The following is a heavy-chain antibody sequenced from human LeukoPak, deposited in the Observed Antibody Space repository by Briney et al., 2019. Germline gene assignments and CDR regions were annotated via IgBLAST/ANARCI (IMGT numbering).Heavy chain of an antibody. Sequence: GRSLRLSCTASGFTFGDYAMSWVRQAPGKGLEWVGFIRSKAYGGTTEYAASVKGRFTISRDDSKSIAYLQMNSLKTEDTAVYYCTTYYYGSGPHYYYYYTDVWGKETTVTVSS. J-gene: IGHJ6*03. V-gene: IGHV3-49*04. CDR2: IRSKAYGGTT. CDR1: GFTFGDYA. CDR3: TTYYYGSGPHYYYYYTDV. D-gene: IGHD3-10*01.